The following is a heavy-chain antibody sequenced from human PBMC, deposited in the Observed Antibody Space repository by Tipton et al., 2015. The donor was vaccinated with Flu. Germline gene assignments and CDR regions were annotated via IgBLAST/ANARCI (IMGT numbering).Heavy chain of an antibody. Sequence: TLSLTCTVSGGSISSGNYYWGWIRQPPGKGLEWIGNIYYSGNTYYNPSLKSRVTISVDTSKNQFSLKLSSVTAADTAVYYCASTSNYGRRIEPNFDYWGQGTLVTVSS. CDR3: ASTSNYGRRIEPNFDY. CDR2: IYYSGNT. CDR1: GGSISSGNYY. V-gene: IGHV4-39*07. D-gene: IGHD3-16*01. J-gene: IGHJ4*02.